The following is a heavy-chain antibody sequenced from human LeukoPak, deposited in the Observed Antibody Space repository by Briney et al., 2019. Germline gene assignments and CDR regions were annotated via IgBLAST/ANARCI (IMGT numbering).Heavy chain of an antibody. CDR3: ARDYYDLEGFFDY. J-gene: IGHJ4*02. Sequence: GGSLRLSCAASGFTFSDYWMSWVRQAPGKGLEWVANIKQDGSAKHYVDSVKGRFTISGDNAKNSLYLQMNSLRVEDTAVYYCARDYYDLEGFFDYWGQGTLVTVSS. V-gene: IGHV3-7*03. CDR2: IKQDGSAK. D-gene: IGHD3/OR15-3a*01. CDR1: GFTFSDYW.